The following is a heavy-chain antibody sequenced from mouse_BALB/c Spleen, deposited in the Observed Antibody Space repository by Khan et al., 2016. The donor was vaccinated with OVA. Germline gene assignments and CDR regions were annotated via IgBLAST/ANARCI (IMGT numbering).Heavy chain of an antibody. J-gene: IGHJ3*01. CDR1: GYTFTNYW. V-gene: IGHV1-7*01. CDR3: TSHGSSYTWFGD. Sequence: QVQLQQSGAELAKPGASVKMSCKASGYTFTNYWMHWVKQRPGQGLEWIGYIDPTTGYTEYNQKFKDKATLTADKSSSTAYMQLSSLTSEDSAVYYSTSHGSSYTWFGDWGQGTLVTVSA. D-gene: IGHD1-1*01. CDR2: IDPTTGYT.